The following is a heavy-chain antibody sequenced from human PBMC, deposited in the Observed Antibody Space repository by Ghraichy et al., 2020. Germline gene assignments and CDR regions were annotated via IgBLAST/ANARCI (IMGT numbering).Heavy chain of an antibody. V-gene: IGHV3-72*01. CDR3: ARSSGWYFALEI. D-gene: IGHD6-19*01. Sequence: GESLNISCAASGFTVSDHFMDWVRQAPGKGLEWVGRIRNKDNGDTTDYAASVKRRFIISRDDSKNSMYVQMYSLKNEDTAVYYCARSSGWYFALEIWGPGTMVTVSA. CDR2: IRNKDNGDTT. J-gene: IGHJ3*02. CDR1: GFTVSDHF.